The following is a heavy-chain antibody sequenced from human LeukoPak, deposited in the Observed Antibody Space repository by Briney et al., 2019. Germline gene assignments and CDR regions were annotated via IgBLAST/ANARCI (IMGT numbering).Heavy chain of an antibody. V-gene: IGHV4-39*07. Sequence: SETLSLTCTVSGGSISSGPYYWGCIRQPPGKGLEWIGEINHSGSTNYNPSLKSRVTISVDTSKNQFSLKLSSVTAADTAVYYCARGRGVGHNWFDPWGQGTLVTVSS. CDR1: GGSISSGPYY. J-gene: IGHJ5*02. CDR3: ARGRGVGHNWFDP. CDR2: INHSGST. D-gene: IGHD3-10*01.